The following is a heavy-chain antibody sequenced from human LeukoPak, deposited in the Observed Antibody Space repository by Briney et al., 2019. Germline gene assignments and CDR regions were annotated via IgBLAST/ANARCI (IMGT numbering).Heavy chain of an antibody. Sequence: GGSLRLSCAASGFTFSSYAMSWVRQAPGKGLVWVSRIDGDGATTSYGDSVKGRFTISRDNANNMVYLEMNSLRVEDTAVYYCTRDSGADRRYFDLWGRGTLVTVSS. CDR1: GFTFSSYA. CDR2: IDGDGATT. J-gene: IGHJ2*01. V-gene: IGHV3-74*01. D-gene: IGHD7-27*01. CDR3: TRDSGADRRYFDL.